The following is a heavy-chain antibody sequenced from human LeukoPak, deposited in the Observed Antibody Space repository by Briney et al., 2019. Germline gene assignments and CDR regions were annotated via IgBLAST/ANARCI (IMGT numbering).Heavy chain of an antibody. CDR3: ARYKMKHYGGNSDLWY. CDR2: INPDGSRI. V-gene: IGHV3-7*01. J-gene: IGHJ4*02. CDR1: GFTFSTSW. Sequence: PGGSLRLSCAASGFTFSTSWMTWVRQAPGKGLDWLGNINPDGSRINYVDSVKGRFTFSRDNAKNSLYLQMNSLRAEDTAVYYCARYKMKHYGGNSDLWYWGQGTLVTVSS. D-gene: IGHD4-23*01.